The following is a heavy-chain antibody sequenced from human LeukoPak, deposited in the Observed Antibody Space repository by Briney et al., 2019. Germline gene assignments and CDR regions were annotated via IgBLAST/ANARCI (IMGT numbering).Heavy chain of an antibody. Sequence: LPGGSLRLSCAASGFTFSSYAMSWVRQAPGKGLEWVSAISGSGGSTYYADSVKGRFTISRDNSKNTLYLQMNSLRAEDTAVYYCAKGGIQLWLKYYFDYWGQGTLVTVSS. V-gene: IGHV3-23*01. J-gene: IGHJ4*02. CDR3: AKGGIQLWLKYYFDY. CDR1: GFTFSSYA. CDR2: ISGSGGST. D-gene: IGHD5-18*01.